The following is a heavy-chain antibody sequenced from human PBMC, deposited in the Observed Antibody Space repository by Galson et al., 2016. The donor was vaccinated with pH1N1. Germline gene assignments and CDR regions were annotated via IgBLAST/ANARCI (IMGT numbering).Heavy chain of an antibody. D-gene: IGHD3-10*01. Sequence: SVKVSCKAFGYSFTDFYIHWVRQAPGQGLEWMGLVHPRAGVTKVAQRVQDRVTMTSDTSTSSVYMELSSLRSEDTAVYYCARGDTKGSFGLDTWGRGTLVTVSS. CDR1: GYSFTDFY. J-gene: IGHJ4*02. CDR3: ARGDTKGSFGLDT. CDR2: VHPRAGVT. V-gene: IGHV1-46*03.